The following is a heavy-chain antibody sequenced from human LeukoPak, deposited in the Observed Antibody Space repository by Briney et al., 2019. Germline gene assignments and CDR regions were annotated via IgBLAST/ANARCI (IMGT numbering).Heavy chain of an antibody. CDR1: GFTFSSYA. D-gene: IGHD6-19*01. CDR3: ARFKDSSGWYHGG. V-gene: IGHV3-30*04. J-gene: IGHJ4*02. CDR2: ISYDGSNK. Sequence: GRSLRLSCAASGFTFSSYAMHWVRQAPGKGLEWVAVISYDGSNKYYADFVKGRFTISRDNSKNTLYLQMNSLRAEDTAVYYCARFKDSSGWYHGGWGQGTLVTVSS.